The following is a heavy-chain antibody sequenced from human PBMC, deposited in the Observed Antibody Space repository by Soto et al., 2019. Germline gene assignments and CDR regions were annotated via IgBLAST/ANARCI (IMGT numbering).Heavy chain of an antibody. D-gene: IGHD3-16*02. J-gene: IGHJ4*02. Sequence: SETLSLTCAVSGASISSDAYYWSWIRQHPGKGLEWVGFISSRGSTYYSPSLKSRVSISVDTSKNQFSLRLTSVTAADTAVYYCARYRFSDSWSKFDYWGQGTLATVSS. CDR1: GASISSDAYY. CDR3: ARYRFSDSWSKFDY. CDR2: ISSRGST. V-gene: IGHV4-31*11.